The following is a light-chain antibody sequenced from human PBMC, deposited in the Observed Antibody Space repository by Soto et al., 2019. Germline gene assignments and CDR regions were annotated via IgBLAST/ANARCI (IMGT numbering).Light chain of an antibody. J-gene: IGKJ3*01. Sequence: EIVLTQSPDTLSLSTGVRATLSCRVSQSVSSSLAWYQQKPGQAPRLHIYDASTRATGIPARFSGSGSGKDFTHTNSSVEPEDGAVDYCKQRSNWPPEVTFGPGTKVDIK. CDR3: KQRSNWPPEVT. CDR1: QSVSSS. V-gene: IGKV3-11*01. CDR2: DAS.